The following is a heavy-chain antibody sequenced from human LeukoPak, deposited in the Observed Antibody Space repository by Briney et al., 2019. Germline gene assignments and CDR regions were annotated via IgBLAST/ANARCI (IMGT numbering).Heavy chain of an antibody. CDR1: GGSFSGYY. Sequence: SETLSLTCAVYGGSFSGYYWSWIRQPPGKGLEWIGEINHSGSTNYNPSLKSRVTISVDTSKNQFSLKLSSVTAADTAVYYCARRVRSCCSGGSCSHYWGQGTLVTVSS. CDR2: INHSGST. CDR3: ARRVRSCCSGGSCSHY. D-gene: IGHD2-15*01. V-gene: IGHV4-34*01. J-gene: IGHJ4*02.